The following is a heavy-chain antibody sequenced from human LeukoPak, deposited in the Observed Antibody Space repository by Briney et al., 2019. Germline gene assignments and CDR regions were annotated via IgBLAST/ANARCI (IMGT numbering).Heavy chain of an antibody. Sequence: GGSLRLSCAASGFTFSCCAMHWVRQAPGKGLEWVSAVSANGGTTHYADSVKGRFTISRDNAKNSLYLQMNSLGAEDTAVYYCARVNPLMAPGAFDIWGQGTMVAVSS. CDR3: ARVNPLMAPGAFDI. CDR1: GFTFSCCA. D-gene: IGHD2-8*01. J-gene: IGHJ3*02. V-gene: IGHV3-23*01. CDR2: VSANGGTT.